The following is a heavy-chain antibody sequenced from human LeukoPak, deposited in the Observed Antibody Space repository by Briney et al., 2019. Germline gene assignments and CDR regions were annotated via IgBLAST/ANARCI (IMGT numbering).Heavy chain of an antibody. CDR2: IYYSGST. J-gene: IGHJ2*01. CDR1: GGSISSGDYY. CDR3: AREGLGIEYFDL. D-gene: IGHD7-27*01. Sequence: PSETLSLTCTVSGGSISSGDYYWSWIRQPPGKGLEWIGYIYYSGSTYYNPSLKSRVTISVDTSKNQFSLKLSSVTAADTAVYYCAREGLGIEYFDLWGRGTLVTVSS. V-gene: IGHV4-30-4*08.